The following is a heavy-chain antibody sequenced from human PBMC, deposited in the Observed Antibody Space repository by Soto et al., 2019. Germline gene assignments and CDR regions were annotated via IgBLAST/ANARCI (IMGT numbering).Heavy chain of an antibody. CDR2: IKSKTDGGTT. D-gene: IGHD2-2*01. J-gene: IGHJ6*02. Sequence: PGGSLRLSCAASGFTFSNAWMSWVRQAPGKGLEWVGRIKSKTDGGTTDYAAPVKGRFTISRDDSKNTLYLQMNSLKTEDTAVYYCTTGGYCSSNSCYEGEGMDVWGQGTTVTVSS. CDR3: TTGGYCSSNSCYEGEGMDV. CDR1: GFTFSNAW. V-gene: IGHV3-15*01.